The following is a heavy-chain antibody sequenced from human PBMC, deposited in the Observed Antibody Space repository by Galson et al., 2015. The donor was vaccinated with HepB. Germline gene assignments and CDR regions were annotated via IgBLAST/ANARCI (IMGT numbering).Heavy chain of an antibody. CDR2: INPDSGTT. Sequence: SVKVSCKASGYTFTGQYLHWVRQAPGQGLEWMGWINPDSGTTAYPQKFQGRVTLTRDTSISTVYMGLTNLKSDDTAVYYCARLRRGTGGFDYWGRGTLVTVSS. V-gene: IGHV1-2*02. D-gene: IGHD7-27*01. J-gene: IGHJ4*02. CDR3: ARLRRGTGGFDY. CDR1: GYTFTGQY.